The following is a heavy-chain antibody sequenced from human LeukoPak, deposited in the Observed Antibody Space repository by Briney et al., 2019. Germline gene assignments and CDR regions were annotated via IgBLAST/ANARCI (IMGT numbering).Heavy chain of an antibody. J-gene: IGHJ4*02. V-gene: IGHV3-21*01. D-gene: IGHD3-3*01. Sequence: GGSLRLSCAASGFTFSSYAMSWVRQAPGKGLEWVSSISSGSSYIYYADSVKGRFTISRDNAKNSLYLQMNSLRAEDTVVYYCARGADYDFWSGPVYYFDYWGQGSLVTVSS. CDR1: GFTFSSYA. CDR2: ISSGSSYI. CDR3: ARGADYDFWSGPVYYFDY.